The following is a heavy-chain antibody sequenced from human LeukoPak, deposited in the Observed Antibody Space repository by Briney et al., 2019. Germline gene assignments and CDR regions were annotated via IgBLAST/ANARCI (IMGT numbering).Heavy chain of an antibody. CDR1: GFTFSSYS. CDR3: ASSLYSSSWTLGY. D-gene: IGHD6-13*01. CDR2: ISSSSSYI. J-gene: IGHJ4*02. Sequence: GGSLRLSCAASGFTFSSYSMNWVRQAPGKGLEWVSSISSSSSYIYYADSVKGRFTISRDNAKNSLYLQMNSLRAEDTAVYYCASSLYSSSWTLGYWGQGTLVTVSS. V-gene: IGHV3-21*01.